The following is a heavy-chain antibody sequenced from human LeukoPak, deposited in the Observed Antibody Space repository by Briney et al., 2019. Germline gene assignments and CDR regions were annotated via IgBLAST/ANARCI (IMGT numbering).Heavy chain of an antibody. CDR1: GFDFINFH. J-gene: IGHJ4*02. V-gene: IGHV3-30-3*01. CDR3: ARDFLWLVDY. D-gene: IGHD6-19*01. CDR2: VSKDGNNI. Sequence: GGSLRLSCAASGFDFINFHIHWVRQAPGKGLEWLAFVSKDGNNIYYADSVKGRFTISRDNSKSTLYLQMSSLRADDTAIYYCARDFLWLVDYWGQGTLVTVSP.